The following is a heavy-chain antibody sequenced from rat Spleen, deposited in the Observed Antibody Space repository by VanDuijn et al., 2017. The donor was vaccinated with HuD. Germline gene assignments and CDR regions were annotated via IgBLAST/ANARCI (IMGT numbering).Heavy chain of an antibody. J-gene: IGHJ4*01. CDR2: MWRSGST. CDR1: GFSLTSYS. CDR3: ARAPGNGYVLDA. V-gene: IGHV2-45*01. Sequence: QVQLKESGPGLVQPSQTLSHTCTVSGFSLTSYSVHWVRQHSGKGLEWMGVMWRSGSTEYNSAFKSRLSIRRDTSKNHIFLKMNSLQSEDTTTYYCARAPGNGYVLDAWGQGASVTVSS. D-gene: IGHD5-1*01.